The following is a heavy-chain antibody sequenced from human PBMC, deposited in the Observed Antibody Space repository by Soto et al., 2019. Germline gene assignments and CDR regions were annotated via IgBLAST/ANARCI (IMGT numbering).Heavy chain of an antibody. Sequence: SETLSLTCTVSGGSISSGGYYWSWIRQHPGKGLEWIGHIYYSGSTYYNPSLKSRVTISVDTSKNQFSLKLSSVTAADTAVYYCARGTLADYDSSGYYGPFAYRGQGTLVTVSS. CDR3: ARGTLADYDSSGYYGPFAY. V-gene: IGHV4-31*03. D-gene: IGHD3-22*01. CDR2: IYYSGST. J-gene: IGHJ4*02. CDR1: GGSISSGGYY.